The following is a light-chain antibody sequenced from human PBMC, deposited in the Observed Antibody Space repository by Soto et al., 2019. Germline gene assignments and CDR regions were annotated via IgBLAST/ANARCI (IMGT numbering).Light chain of an antibody. J-gene: IGKJ2*01. Sequence: DIQMTQSPSSLSVSVGDRVTITCRASQSISSYLNWYQQKPGKAPKLLIYASSKLQIGVPSRFSGSGSGTDFTLTISSLQPEDFATYYCQQSYSTRYTFGQGTKLEIK. CDR3: QQSYSTRYT. CDR1: QSISSY. V-gene: IGKV1-39*01. CDR2: ASS.